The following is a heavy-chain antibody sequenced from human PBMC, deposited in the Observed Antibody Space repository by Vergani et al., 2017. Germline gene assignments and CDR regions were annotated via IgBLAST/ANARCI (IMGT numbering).Heavy chain of an antibody. V-gene: IGHV4-30-4*08. J-gene: IGHJ6*03. CDR3: ARVNTETNGHLYYYYYMDV. D-gene: IGHD4-11*01. CDR2: IYYNGNT. CDR1: GGSISSGDYY. Sequence: QVQLQESGPGLVKPSQTLSRTCTVSGGSISSGDYYWSWIRQPPGKGLEWIGYIYYNGNTYYNPSLKSRVTISVDKSRNQFSLTLNSVTATDTAIYFCARVNTETNGHLYYYYYMDVWGQGTAVTVS.